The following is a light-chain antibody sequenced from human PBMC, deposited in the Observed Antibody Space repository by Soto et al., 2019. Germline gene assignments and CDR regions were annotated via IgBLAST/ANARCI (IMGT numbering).Light chain of an antibody. CDR3: SSYTSSSTLL. CDR2: DVS. CDR1: SNDIDGYNY. Sequence: QSVLTQPASVSGSPGQSITFSCTGTSNDIDGYNYVSWYQQHPGKAPKLMIFDVSNRPSGVSYRFSGSKSGNTASLTISGLQAEDEADYYCSSYTSSSTLLFGGGTKLTVL. J-gene: IGLJ2*01. V-gene: IGLV2-14*01.